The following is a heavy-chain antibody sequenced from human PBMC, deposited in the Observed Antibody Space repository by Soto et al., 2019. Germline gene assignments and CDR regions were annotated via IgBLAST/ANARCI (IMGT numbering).Heavy chain of an antibody. D-gene: IGHD3-3*01. CDR1: GFTFSNAW. CDR3: TTDVTIFGVVTRPYYYYYYYMDV. V-gene: IGHV3-15*01. J-gene: IGHJ6*03. Sequence: PGGSLRLSCAASGFTFSNAWMSWVRQAPGKGLEWVGRIKSKTDGGTTDYAAPVKGRFTISRDDSKNTLYLQMNSLKTEDTAVYYCTTDVTIFGVVTRPYYYYYYYMDVWGKGTTVTVSS. CDR2: IKSKTDGGTT.